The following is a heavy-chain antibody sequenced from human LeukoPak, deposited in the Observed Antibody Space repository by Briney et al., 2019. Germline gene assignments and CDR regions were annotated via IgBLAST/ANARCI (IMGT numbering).Heavy chain of an antibody. J-gene: IGHJ4*02. V-gene: IGHV3-53*01. Sequence: GGSLRLSCAASGFTASSNYMSWVRQAPGKGLEWVSVIYSGGSTYYADSVKGRFTISRDNSKNTLYLQMNSLRAEDTAVYYCARGNEVTSLDYWGQGTLVTVSS. CDR3: ARGNEVTSLDY. CDR2: IYSGGST. D-gene: IGHD2-21*02. CDR1: GFTASSNY.